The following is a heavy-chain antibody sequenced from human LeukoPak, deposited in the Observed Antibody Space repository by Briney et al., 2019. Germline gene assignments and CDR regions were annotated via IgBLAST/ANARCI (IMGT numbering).Heavy chain of an antibody. V-gene: IGHV3-21*01. CDR3: ARDYLPGHLPHARFDY. Sequence: GGSLRLSCAASGFTFSSYSMNWVRQAPGKWLEWVSSISSSSSCIYYADSVKGRFTISRDNAKNSLYLQMNRLRAEDTAVYYCARDYLPGHLPHARFDYWGQGTLVTVSS. CDR1: GFTFSSYS. CDR2: ISSSSSCI. J-gene: IGHJ4*02. D-gene: IGHD1-14*01.